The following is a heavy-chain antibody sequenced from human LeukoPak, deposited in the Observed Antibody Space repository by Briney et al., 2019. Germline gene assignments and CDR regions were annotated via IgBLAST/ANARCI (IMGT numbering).Heavy chain of an antibody. Sequence: GASVKVSCKASGYTFTSYGISWVRQAPGQGLEWMGIINPSGGSTSYAQKFQGRVTMTRDTSTSTVYMELSSLRSEDTAVYYCARDRRGSGSYLNWGQGTLVTVSS. V-gene: IGHV1-46*01. CDR2: INPSGGST. CDR3: ARDRRGSGSYLN. D-gene: IGHD3-10*01. J-gene: IGHJ4*02. CDR1: GYTFTSYG.